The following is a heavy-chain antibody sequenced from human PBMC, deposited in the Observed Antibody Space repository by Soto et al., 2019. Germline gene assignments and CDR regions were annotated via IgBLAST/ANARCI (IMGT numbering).Heavy chain of an antibody. CDR3: ARIVLPIAATVPPYYFDY. CDR2: IYYSGST. D-gene: IGHD6-13*01. V-gene: IGHV4-39*01. J-gene: IGHJ4*02. Sequence: SETLTLTCTVSGGSISSSSYDWGWIRQPPGKGLEWIGSIYYSGSTYYNPSLKSRVTISVDTSKNQFSLKLSSVTAADTAVYYCARIVLPIAATVPPYYFDYWGQGILVTVYS. CDR1: GGSISSSSYD.